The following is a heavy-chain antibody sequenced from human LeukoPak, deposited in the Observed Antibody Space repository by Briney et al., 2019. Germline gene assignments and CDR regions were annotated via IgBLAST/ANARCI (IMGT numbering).Heavy chain of an antibody. CDR2: ISHDGNNK. J-gene: IGHJ6*02. D-gene: IGHD4-11*01. V-gene: IGHV3-30*03. Sequence: GGSLRLSCAASGFTFSNAWMNWVRQAPGKGLEWVARISHDGNNKYYADSEKGRVTISRDNSKNTLYLQMNSLRSEYTAVYFCARERPIIQERPSTYYGLDVWGQGTTVTVSS. CDR3: ARERPIIQERPSTYYGLDV. CDR1: GFTFSNAW.